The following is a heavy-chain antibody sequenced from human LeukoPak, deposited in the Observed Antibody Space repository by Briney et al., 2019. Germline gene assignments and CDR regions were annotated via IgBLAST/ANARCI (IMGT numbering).Heavy chain of an antibody. Sequence: SETLSLTCTVSGGSISSSTYYWGWIRQPPGKGLEWIGSIYYSGSTYYNPSLKSGVTISVDTSKNQFSLKLSSVTAADTAVYYCARQFDYGQVGFDYWGQGTLVTVSS. CDR2: IYYSGST. CDR1: GGSISSSTYY. D-gene: IGHD4-17*01. V-gene: IGHV4-39*01. J-gene: IGHJ4*02. CDR3: ARQFDYGQVGFDY.